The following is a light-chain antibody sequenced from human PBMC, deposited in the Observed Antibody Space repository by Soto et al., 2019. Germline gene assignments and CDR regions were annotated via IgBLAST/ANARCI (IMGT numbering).Light chain of an antibody. CDR1: QSVSSN. CDR2: GAS. J-gene: IGKJ5*01. CDR3: QQYGSSPIT. Sequence: EIVMTQSPATLPVSPGERATLSCRASQSVSSNLAWYQQKPGQAPRLLIYGASTRATGIPDRFSGSGSGTDFTLTISRLEPEDFAVYYCQQYGSSPITFGQGTRLEIK. V-gene: IGKV3-20*01.